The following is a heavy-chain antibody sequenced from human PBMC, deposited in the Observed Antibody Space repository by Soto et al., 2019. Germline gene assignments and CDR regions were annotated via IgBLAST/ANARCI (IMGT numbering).Heavy chain of an antibody. CDR3: AREIPKAARPYFDY. J-gene: IGHJ4*02. D-gene: IGHD6-6*01. CDR2: IWYDGSNK. Sequence: GGSLRLSCAASGFTFSSYGMHWVRQAPGKGLEWVAVIWYDGSNKYYADSVKGRFTISRDNSKNTLYLQMNSLRAEDTAVYYCAREIPKAARPYFDYWGQGTLVTVSS. V-gene: IGHV3-33*01. CDR1: GFTFSSYG.